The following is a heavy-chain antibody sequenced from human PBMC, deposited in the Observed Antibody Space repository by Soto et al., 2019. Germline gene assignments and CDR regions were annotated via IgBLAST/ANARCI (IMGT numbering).Heavy chain of an antibody. CDR1: GFTFSSYG. CDR3: ARELYYYDSSGYYYLNWFDP. D-gene: IGHD3-22*01. V-gene: IGHV3-30*03. J-gene: IGHJ5*02. CDR2: ISSDGSNK. Sequence: GGSLRLSCAASGFTFSSYGMHWVRQAPGKGLEWVAVISSDGSNKYYADSVKGRFTISRDNSKNTLYLQMNSLRAEDTAVYYCARELYYYDSSGYYYLNWFDPWGQGTLVTVSS.